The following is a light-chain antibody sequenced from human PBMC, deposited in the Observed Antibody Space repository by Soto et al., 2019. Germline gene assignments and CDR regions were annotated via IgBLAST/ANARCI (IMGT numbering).Light chain of an antibody. CDR1: RGVGRW. CDR3: QQYGSFPPT. Sequence: DVQLTQSPSSLSASVGARVIITCRASRGVGRWLAWYQQKPEKAPKSLIYAASTLQNEVPSRFSGSGSGTHFTLTISSLQPEDVATYYCQQYGSFPPTFGRGTKVEI. J-gene: IGKJ1*01. CDR2: AAS. V-gene: IGKV1D-16*01.